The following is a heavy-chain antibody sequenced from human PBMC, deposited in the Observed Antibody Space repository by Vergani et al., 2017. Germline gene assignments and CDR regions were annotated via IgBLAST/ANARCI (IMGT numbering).Heavy chain of an antibody. D-gene: IGHD3-9*01. J-gene: IGHJ4*02. CDR3: ARVRYEILTGYAREHYFDY. V-gene: IGHV1-69*01. CDR1: GGTFSSYA. CDR2: IIPIFGTA. Sequence: QVQLVQSGAEVKKPGSSVKVSCKASGGTFSSYAISWVRQAPGQGLEWMGGIIPIFGTANYAQKFQGRVTITADESTSTAYMELSSLRSEDTAVYYCARVRYEILTGYAREHYFDYWGQGTLVTVSS.